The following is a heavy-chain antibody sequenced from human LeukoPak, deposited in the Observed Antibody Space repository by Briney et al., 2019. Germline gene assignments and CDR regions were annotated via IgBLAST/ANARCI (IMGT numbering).Heavy chain of an antibody. CDR2: IYYSGST. J-gene: IGHJ5*02. Sequence: SETLPLTCTVSGGSISSGDHYWSWIRQPPGRGLEWIGYIYYSGSTYYNPSLKSRATISIDTPKSQFSLKLNSVTAADTAVYFCASTDCSNTNCFGANWFDPWGQGTLVTVSS. CDR3: ASTDCSNTNCFGANWFDP. V-gene: IGHV4-30-4*08. CDR1: GGSISSGDHY. D-gene: IGHD2-2*01.